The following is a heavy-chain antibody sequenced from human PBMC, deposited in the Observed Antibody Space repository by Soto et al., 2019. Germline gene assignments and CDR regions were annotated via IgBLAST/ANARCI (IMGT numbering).Heavy chain of an antibody. CDR3: XXXXXXXXXXXXIGAHWFDP. J-gene: IGHJ5*02. CDR2: VYWDDDK. Sequence: QITLKESGPTLVKPTQTLTLTCSFSGFSLSTSGVAAXXXXXXXXKGLEWLALVYWDDDKRYSPSLRDRLNITKDTSNTKFFLTXXXMXXXXXXXXXXXXXXXXXXXXXXIGAHWFDPWGQGIMVTVSS. CDR1: GFSLSTSGVA. V-gene: IGHV2-5*02.